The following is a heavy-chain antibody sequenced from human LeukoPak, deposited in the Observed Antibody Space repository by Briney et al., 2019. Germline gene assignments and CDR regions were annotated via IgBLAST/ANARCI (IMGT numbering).Heavy chain of an antibody. Sequence: GGSLRLSCAASGFIFSSYGMHWVRQAPGKGLEWVAFIRYDGSNKYYADSVKGRFTISRDNSKNTLYLQMNSLRAEDTAVYYCAKQAVPAATIYFDYWGQGTLVTVSS. J-gene: IGHJ4*02. CDR1: GFIFSSYG. V-gene: IGHV3-30*02. CDR3: AKQAVPAATIYFDY. D-gene: IGHD2-2*01. CDR2: IRYDGSNK.